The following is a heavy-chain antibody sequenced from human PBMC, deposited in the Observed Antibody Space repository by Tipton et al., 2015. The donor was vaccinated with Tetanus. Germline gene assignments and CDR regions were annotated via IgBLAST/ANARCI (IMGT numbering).Heavy chain of an antibody. J-gene: IGHJ3*01. CDR1: GGSLSDYY. CDR2: INEGGST. D-gene: IGHD2-21*01. CDR3: ARWIVVIPVTGNDAFDV. V-gene: IGHV4-34*01. Sequence: TLSLTCAVSGGSLSDYYWSWIRQSPGKGLEWIGEINEGGSTNYNPSLESRVSISVDTSKHRFSLKVNSVIAADTATYYCARWIVVIPVTGNDAFDVWGPGAMVTVSS.